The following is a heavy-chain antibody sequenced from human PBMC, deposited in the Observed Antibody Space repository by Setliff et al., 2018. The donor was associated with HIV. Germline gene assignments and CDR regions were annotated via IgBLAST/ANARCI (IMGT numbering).Heavy chain of an antibody. J-gene: IGHJ6*03. CDR2: ISSSGSTI. CDR1: GFTFSNHY. V-gene: IGHV3-11*04. D-gene: IGHD7-27*01. Sequence: SLRLSCAASGFTFSNHYMSWIRQAPGKGLEWVSYISSSGSTIYYADSVKGRFTISRDNAKNSLYLQMNSLRAEDTAVYYCARPTGAYYYYYMDVWGKGTTVTVSS. CDR3: ARPTGAYYYYYMDV.